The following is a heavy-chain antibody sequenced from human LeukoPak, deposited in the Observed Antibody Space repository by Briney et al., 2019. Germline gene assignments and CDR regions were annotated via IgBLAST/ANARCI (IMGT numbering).Heavy chain of an antibody. CDR2: ISDDGNNK. V-gene: IGHV3-30*18. Sequence: PGGSLRLSCAASGFTFTNFAMHWVRQAPGKGLEWVTVISDDGNNKYFADSVKGRFTISRDNSKNTLYLQMNSLRAEDTAVYYCAKGGLHYGSGSYYAFDYWGQGTLVTVSS. D-gene: IGHD3-10*01. J-gene: IGHJ4*02. CDR1: GFTFTNFA. CDR3: AKGGLHYGSGSYYAFDY.